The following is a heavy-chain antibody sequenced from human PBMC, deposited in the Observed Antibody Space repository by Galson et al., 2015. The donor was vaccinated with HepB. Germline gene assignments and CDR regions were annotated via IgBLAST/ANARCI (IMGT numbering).Heavy chain of an antibody. D-gene: IGHD4-23*01. J-gene: IGHJ5*02. Sequence: SETLSLTCAVSGGSMSNSNWWTWVRQPPGKGLEWIAEVHNTGSTNYNPSLKSRVKISVDKSKNQFSLMMSSMTAADTAVYYCTTYTVVGWFDPWGQGMLVTVSS. CDR2: VHNTGST. V-gene: IGHV4-4*02. CDR1: GGSMSNSNW. CDR3: TTYTVVGWFDP.